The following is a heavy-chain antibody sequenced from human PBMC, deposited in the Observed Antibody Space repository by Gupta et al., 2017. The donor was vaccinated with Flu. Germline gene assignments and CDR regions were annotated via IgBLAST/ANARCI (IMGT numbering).Heavy chain of an antibody. CDR2: IYYGTKT. D-gene: IGHD3-10*01. V-gene: IGHV4-39*01. Sequence: SYYWGWIRQPPGKGLEWIASIYYGTKTSYNPSLKSRATISVDTSKNQFSLRLTSLTAADTAVYFCARSLAYYNSGPGSLDLWGQGTMVTVSS. CDR3: ARSLAYYNSGPGSLDL. J-gene: IGHJ3*01. CDR1: SYY.